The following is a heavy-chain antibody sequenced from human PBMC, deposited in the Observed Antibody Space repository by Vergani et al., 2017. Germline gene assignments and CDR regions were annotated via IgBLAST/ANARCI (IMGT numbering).Heavy chain of an antibody. J-gene: IGHJ3*02. V-gene: IGHV3-48*01. CDR1: GFISSSYD. Sequence: EMQLVESGGGLVQPGGSLRLSCAASGFISSSYDMNWVRQAPGKGLEWVSYISSNSSTMWYSDSVEGRVTISRDNAKNSLYLQMNSLRAEDTAVYYCAREYSSSSRRAFDIWGQGTKVTVSS. CDR2: ISSNSSTM. D-gene: IGHD6-6*01. CDR3: AREYSSSSRRAFDI.